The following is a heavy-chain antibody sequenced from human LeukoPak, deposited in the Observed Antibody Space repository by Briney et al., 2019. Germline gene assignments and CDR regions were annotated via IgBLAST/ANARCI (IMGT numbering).Heavy chain of an antibody. CDR2: IYYSGST. J-gene: IGHJ4*02. D-gene: IGHD6-13*01. CDR1: GGSISSYY. Sequence: PSETLSLTCTVSGGSISSYYWSWIRQPPGKGLEWIGYIYYSGSTSYNPSLKSRVTISIDTSKNQFSLKLSSVTAADTAVYYCAREVVAAAEVDYWGQGTLVTVFS. V-gene: IGHV4-59*12. CDR3: AREVVAAAEVDY.